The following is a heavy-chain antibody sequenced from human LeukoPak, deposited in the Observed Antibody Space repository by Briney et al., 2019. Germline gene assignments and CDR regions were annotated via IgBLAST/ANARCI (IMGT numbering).Heavy chain of an antibody. CDR1: GGSISSSNW. CDR2: IYHSGST. CDR3: ARPGVDYGGNAALAT. V-gene: IGHV4-4*02. J-gene: IGHJ5*02. Sequence: PSETLSLTCAVSGGSISSSNWWSWVRQPPGKGLEWIGEIYHSGSTNYNPSLKSRVTISVDKSKNQFSLKLSSVTAADTAVYYCARPGVDYGGNAALATWGQGTLVTVSS. D-gene: IGHD4-23*01.